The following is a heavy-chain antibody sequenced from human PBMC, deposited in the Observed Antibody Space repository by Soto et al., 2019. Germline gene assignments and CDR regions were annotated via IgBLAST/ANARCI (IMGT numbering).Heavy chain of an antibody. J-gene: IGHJ4*02. Sequence: ASVKVDWKGFGYALSIYVRRWLRLDTGQRLEWMGWINAGKGNTKYSQKFQGRVTITRDTSASTAYMELSSLRSEDTAVYYCARDMYDRDFDYWGQGTLVTVSS. CDR1: GYALSIYV. D-gene: IGHD3-3*01. CDR2: INAGKGNT. CDR3: ARDMYDRDFDY. V-gene: IGHV1-3*01.